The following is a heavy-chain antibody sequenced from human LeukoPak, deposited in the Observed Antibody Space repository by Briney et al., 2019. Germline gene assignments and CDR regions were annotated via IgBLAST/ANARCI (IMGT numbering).Heavy chain of an antibody. J-gene: IGHJ4*02. D-gene: IGHD2-8*01. CDR2: TYYRSRWYN. Sequence: SQTLSLTCAISGDSVSSNSAAWNWIRQSPSRGLEWLGRTYYRSRWYNDYAVSVKSRITIDPDTSKNQFSLQLNSVTPEDTAVYYCAREEGGYCTNGVGLKFDYWGQGTLVTVSS. V-gene: IGHV6-1*01. CDR3: AREEGGYCTNGVGLKFDY. CDR1: GDSVSSNSAA.